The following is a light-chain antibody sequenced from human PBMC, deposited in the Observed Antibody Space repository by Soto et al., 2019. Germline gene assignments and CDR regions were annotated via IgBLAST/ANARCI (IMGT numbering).Light chain of an antibody. J-gene: IGLJ2*01. Sequence: QSAPTQPPSASGSPGQSVTISCTGTSSDVGGYNYVSWYQQHPGKAPKLMIYEVSKRPSGVPDRFSGSKSGNTASLTVSGLQAEDEADYYCSSYAGSNNLFGGGTQLTVL. CDR3: SSYAGSNNL. CDR2: EVS. CDR1: SSDVGGYNY. V-gene: IGLV2-8*01.